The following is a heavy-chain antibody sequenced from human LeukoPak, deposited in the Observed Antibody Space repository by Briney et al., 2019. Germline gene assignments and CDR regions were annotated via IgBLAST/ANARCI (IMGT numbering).Heavy chain of an antibody. D-gene: IGHD3-10*01. CDR2: VNSDGSST. V-gene: IGHV3-74*01. CDR3: ARGYGYYGSGSFPS. CDR1: GFTFSSYW. Sequence: GGSLRLSCAASGFTFSSYWMHWVRQAPGKGLVWVSRVNSDGSSTSYVDSVKGRFTISRDNAKNTLYLQMNSLRVEDTAVYYCARGYGYYGSGSFPSWGQGTLVTVSS. J-gene: IGHJ5*02.